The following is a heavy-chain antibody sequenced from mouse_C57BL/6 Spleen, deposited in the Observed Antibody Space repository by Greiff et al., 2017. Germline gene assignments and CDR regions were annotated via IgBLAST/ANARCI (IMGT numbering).Heavy chain of an antibody. CDR1: GYTFTSYG. Sequence: QVQLQQSGAELARPGASVKLSCKASGYTFTSYGISWVKQRTGQGLEWIGEIYPRSGNTYYNEKFKGKATLTADKSSSTAYMELRSLTSEDSAVYFCARDDSYYYAMDYWGQGTSVTVSS. CDR3: ARDDSYYYAMDY. CDR2: IYPRSGNT. D-gene: IGHD2-4*01. J-gene: IGHJ4*01. V-gene: IGHV1-81*01.